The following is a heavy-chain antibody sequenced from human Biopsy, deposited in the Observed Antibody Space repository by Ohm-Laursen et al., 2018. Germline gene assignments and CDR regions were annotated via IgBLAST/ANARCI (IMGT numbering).Heavy chain of an antibody. Sequence: TLSLTCTVSGDTISTYYWNWIRQTPGKGLEWIGYIHYTGHIRINPSLNSRATTSVDTSKDQFSLKLSSLTAADTAIYYCARNRADVVKVTTIGWNFDLWGRGTLVTVS. J-gene: IGHJ2*01. CDR2: IHYTGHI. CDR1: GDTISTYY. V-gene: IGHV4-59*08. CDR3: ARNRADVVKVTTIGWNFDL. D-gene: IGHD5-12*01.